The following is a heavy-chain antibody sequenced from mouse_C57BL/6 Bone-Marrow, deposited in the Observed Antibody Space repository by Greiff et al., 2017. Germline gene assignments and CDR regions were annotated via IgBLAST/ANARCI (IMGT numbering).Heavy chain of an antibody. V-gene: IGHV5-4*01. CDR1: GFTFSSYA. CDR2: ISDGGSYT. J-gene: IGHJ3*01. D-gene: IGHD2-12*01. Sequence: EVQLVESGGGLVKPGGSLKLSCAASGFTFSSYAMSWVRQTPEKRLEWVATISDGGSYTYYPDNVKGRFTISIDNAKNNLYLQMSHLKSEDTAMYYCAGGYDLFAYWGQGTLVTVSA. CDR3: AGGYDLFAY.